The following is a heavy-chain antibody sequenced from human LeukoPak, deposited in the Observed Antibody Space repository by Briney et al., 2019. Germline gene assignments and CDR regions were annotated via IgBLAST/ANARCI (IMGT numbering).Heavy chain of an antibody. CDR1: GVSISSGGYY. CDR2: IYYSGST. CDR3: ATRGVVITTAGAFDI. Sequence: SQTLSLTCTVSGVSISSGGYYWSWIRQHLGKGLEWIGYIYYSGSTYYNPSLKSRVTISVDTSKNQFSLKLSSVTAADTAVYYCATRGVVITTAGAFDIWGQGTMVTVSS. J-gene: IGHJ3*02. D-gene: IGHD3-22*01. V-gene: IGHV4-31*03.